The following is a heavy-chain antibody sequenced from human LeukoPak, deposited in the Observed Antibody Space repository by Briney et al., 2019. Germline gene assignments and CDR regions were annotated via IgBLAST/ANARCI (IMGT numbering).Heavy chain of an antibody. D-gene: IGHD5-18*01. CDR1: GASISSSSYY. CDR3: ASSVDTAMVPTFDY. Sequence: PSETLSLTCTVSGASISSSSYYWGWIRQPPGKGLEWIGSIYYGGSTYYNPSLKSRVTISVDTSKNQFSLKLSSVTAADTAVYYCASSVDTAMVPTFDYWGQGTLVTVSS. V-gene: IGHV4-39*07. J-gene: IGHJ4*02. CDR2: IYYGGST.